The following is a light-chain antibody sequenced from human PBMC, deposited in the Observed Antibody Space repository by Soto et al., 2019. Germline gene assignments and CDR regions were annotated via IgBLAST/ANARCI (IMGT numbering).Light chain of an antibody. V-gene: IGKV1-39*01. CDR1: HNINTY. Sequence: DIQMTQSPSSLSASVGDRAAIPCRASHNINTYLNWYQQRPGKAPRLLIYAASSVQGGVPSRFSGSGSGKDFTLTISSLQPEDFASYYCQLSDSSLTFGQGTRLEIK. CDR2: AAS. CDR3: QLSDSSLT. J-gene: IGKJ5*01.